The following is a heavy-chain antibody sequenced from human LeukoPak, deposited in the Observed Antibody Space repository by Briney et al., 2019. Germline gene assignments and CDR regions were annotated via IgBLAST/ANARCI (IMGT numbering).Heavy chain of an antibody. D-gene: IGHD5-12*01. CDR2: ISGSGGST. Sequence: GGSLRLSCAASEFTFSNYAMNWVRQAPGKGLEWVSSISGSGGSTHYADSVKGRFTISRDNSENTLYLQMNSLRAEDTAVYYCAKARDSDYDWYFDYWGQGTLVTVSS. J-gene: IGHJ4*02. CDR3: AKARDSDYDWYFDY. V-gene: IGHV3-23*01. CDR1: EFTFSNYA.